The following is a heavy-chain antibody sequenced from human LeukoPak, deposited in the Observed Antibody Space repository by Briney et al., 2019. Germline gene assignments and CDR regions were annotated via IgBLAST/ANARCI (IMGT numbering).Heavy chain of an antibody. D-gene: IGHD3-10*01. CDR1: GFTFSGYA. CDR2: ISGSGGST. V-gene: IGHV3-23*01. J-gene: IGHJ4*02. CDR3: AKDLYYYGSGSPTQDY. Sequence: GGSLRLSCAASGFTFSGYAMSWVRQAPGKGLEWVSAISGSGGSTYYADSVKGRFTISRDNSKNTLYLQMNSLRAEDTAVYYCAKDLYYYGSGSPTQDYWGQGTLVTVSS.